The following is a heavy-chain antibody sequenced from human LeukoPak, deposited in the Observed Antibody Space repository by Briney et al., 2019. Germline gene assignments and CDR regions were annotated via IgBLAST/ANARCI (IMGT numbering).Heavy chain of an antibody. CDR2: IYYSGST. V-gene: IGHV4-39*02. CDR1: GGSIRSGSHY. Sequence: SETLSLTCTVSGGSIRSGSHYWAWIRQPPGKGLEWIGSIYYSGSTYYNPSLENRVTISIDTSKNHFSLKLSSLSAADTSVYYCAKRDDSGGNLVDLWGQGTLVTIS. D-gene: IGHD3-22*01. CDR3: AKRDDSGGNLVDL. J-gene: IGHJ4*02.